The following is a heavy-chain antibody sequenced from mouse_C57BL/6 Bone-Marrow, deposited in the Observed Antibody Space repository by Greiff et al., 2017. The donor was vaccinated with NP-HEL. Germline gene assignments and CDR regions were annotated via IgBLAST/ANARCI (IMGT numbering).Heavy chain of an antibody. CDR2: ISDGGSYT. CDR1: GFTFSSYA. V-gene: IGHV5-4*01. Sequence: EVKLMESGGGLVKPGGSLKLSCAASGFTFSSYAMSWVRQTPEKRLEWVATISDGGSYTYYPDNVKGRFTISRDNAKNNLYLQMSHLKSEDTAMYYCAREDGNYGSWFAYCGQGTLVTVSA. D-gene: IGHD2-1*01. CDR3: AREDGNYGSWFAY. J-gene: IGHJ3*01.